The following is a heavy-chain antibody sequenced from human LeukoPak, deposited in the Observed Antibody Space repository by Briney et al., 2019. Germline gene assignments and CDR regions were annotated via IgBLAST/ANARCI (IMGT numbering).Heavy chain of an antibody. Sequence: PGGSLRLSCAASGFTFSDYILAWVRQAPGKGLEWVGRIRRGANSYTTEYAASVTGRFTISRDDSRNSLYLHMNSLKTEDTAVYHCSRDGGEGGNSAFDIWGQGTMVTVSS. J-gene: IGHJ3*02. V-gene: IGHV3-72*01. CDR3: SRDGGEGGNSAFDI. CDR1: GFTFSDYI. D-gene: IGHD3-16*01. CDR2: IRRGANSYTT.